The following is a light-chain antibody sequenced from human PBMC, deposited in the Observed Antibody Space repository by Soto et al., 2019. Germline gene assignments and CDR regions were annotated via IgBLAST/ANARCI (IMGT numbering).Light chain of an antibody. V-gene: IGLV2-14*01. CDR2: DVT. CDR1: SSDVGAYNY. J-gene: IGLJ7*01. CDR3: SSFTSSTTYV. Sequence: QSVLTQPASVSGSPGQSITISCTGTSSDVGAYNYVSWYQQNPGKAPKLMIYDVTNRPSGVSNRFSGSKSGNTASLTISGLQAEDEADYYCSSFTSSTTYVFGPGTQLTVL.